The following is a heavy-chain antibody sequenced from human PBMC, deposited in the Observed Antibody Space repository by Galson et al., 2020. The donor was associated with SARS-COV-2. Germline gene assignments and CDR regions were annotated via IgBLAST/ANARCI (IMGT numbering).Heavy chain of an antibody. D-gene: IGHD5-18*01. V-gene: IGHV3-30-3*01. CDR2: ISYDGSNK. CDR3: ARGGGGYSYADY. Sequence: GGSLRLSCAAPGFTFSSYAMHWVRQAPGKGLEWVTVISYDGSNKYYADSVKGRFTISRDNSKNTLYVQMNSLRAEDTAVYYCARGGGGYSYADYWGQGTLVTVSS. J-gene: IGHJ4*02. CDR1: GFTFSSYA.